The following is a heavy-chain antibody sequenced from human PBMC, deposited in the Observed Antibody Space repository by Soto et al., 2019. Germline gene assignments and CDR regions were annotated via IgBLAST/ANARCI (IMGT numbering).Heavy chain of an antibody. V-gene: IGHV1-18*04. CDR3: ARAKWLVPPAFDY. CDR1: GCTFTSSG. CDR2: ISAYNGNT. J-gene: IGHJ4*02. Sequence: ASVRLACKAAGCTFTSSGIILVLQSPGQGLEWMGWISAYNGNTNYAQKLQGRVTMTTDTSTSTAYMELRSLRSDDTAVYYCARAKWLVPPAFDYWGQGTLVTVSS. D-gene: IGHD6-19*01.